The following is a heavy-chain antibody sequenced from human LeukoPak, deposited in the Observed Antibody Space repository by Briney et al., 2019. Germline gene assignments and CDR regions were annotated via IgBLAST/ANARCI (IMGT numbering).Heavy chain of an antibody. CDR3: ARELGRNAFDV. CDR1: GYTFTDNH. Sequence: GASVKVSCKASGYTFTDNHMYWIRQAPGQGRECMGWISPNSGGTNYAQKFQGRITMTGDTSISTGYMELSSLRSDDTAVYYCARELGRNAFDVWGQGTMVTVSS. J-gene: IGHJ3*01. CDR2: ISPNSGGT. D-gene: IGHD7-27*01. V-gene: IGHV1-2*02.